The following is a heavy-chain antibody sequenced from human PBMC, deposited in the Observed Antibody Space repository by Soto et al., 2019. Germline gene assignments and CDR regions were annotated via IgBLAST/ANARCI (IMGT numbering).Heavy chain of an antibody. CDR3: ASRDYDISTGSFSRVY. V-gene: IGHV4-39*01. CDR1: GVSISSSSHY. Sequence: SETLSLTCTVSGVSISSSSHYWGWIRQPPGKGLEWIGDIFYSGSTYANPSLKSRVTISGDTSRNQVSLTLSSVTARDTAVYYCASRDYDISTGSFSRVYCGQRILVTVSS. D-gene: IGHD3-9*01. J-gene: IGHJ4*02. CDR2: IFYSGST.